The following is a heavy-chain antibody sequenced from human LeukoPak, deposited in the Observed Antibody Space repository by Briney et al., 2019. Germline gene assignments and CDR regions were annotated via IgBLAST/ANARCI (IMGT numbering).Heavy chain of an antibody. J-gene: IGHJ4*02. CDR1: GGSIISSSYY. CDR3: ARALMATIEY. V-gene: IGHV4-39*01. D-gene: IGHD5-24*01. CDR2: IYYSGST. Sequence: SETLSLTCTVSGGSIISSSYYWGWIRQPPGKGLEWIGSIYYSGSTYYNPSLKSRVTISVDTSKNQFSLKLSSVTAADTAVYYCARALMATIEYWGQGTLVTVSS.